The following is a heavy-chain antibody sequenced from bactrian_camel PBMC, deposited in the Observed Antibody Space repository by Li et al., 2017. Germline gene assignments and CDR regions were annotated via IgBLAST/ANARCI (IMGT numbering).Heavy chain of an antibody. D-gene: IGHD1*01. CDR2: IHRDGGSP. CDR1: GFTFSTYA. CDR3: VRDIGYGAKAFSY. V-gene: IGHV3S42*01. Sequence: DVQLVESGGGLVQPGGSLRLSCAASGFTFSTYAMHWVRQAPGKGLEWVSRIHRDGGSPTYADSVKGRFTISRDNAKNTLYLQLNSLKTEDTAVYYCVRDIGYGAKAFSYWGQGTQVTVS. J-gene: IGHJ6*01.